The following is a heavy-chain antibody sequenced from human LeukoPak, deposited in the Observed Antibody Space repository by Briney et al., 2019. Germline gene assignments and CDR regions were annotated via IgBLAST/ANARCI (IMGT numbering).Heavy chain of an antibody. Sequence: GASVTVSCKASGYTFTGYYMHWVRQAPGQGLEWMGWINPNSGGTNYAQKFQGRVTMTRDTSISTAYMELSRLRSDDTAVYYCARAAAAGKHYYYYMDVWGKGTTVTVSS. V-gene: IGHV1-2*02. CDR1: GYTFTGYY. CDR2: INPNSGGT. J-gene: IGHJ6*03. D-gene: IGHD6-13*01. CDR3: ARAAAAGKHYYYYMDV.